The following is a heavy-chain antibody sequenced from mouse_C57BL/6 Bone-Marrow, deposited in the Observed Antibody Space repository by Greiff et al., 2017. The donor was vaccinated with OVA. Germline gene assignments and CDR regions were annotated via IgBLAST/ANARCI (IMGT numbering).Heavy chain of an antibody. J-gene: IGHJ3*01. V-gene: IGHV1-72*01. CDR3: AREVYYYGSSSFAY. CDR1: GYTFTSYW. Sequence: VQLQQPGAELVKPGASVKLSCKASGYTFTSYWMHWVKQRPGRGLEWIGRNDPNSGGTKYNEKFKSKAILTVDKPSSTAYMQLSSLTSEDSAVYYCAREVYYYGSSSFAYWGQGTLVTVSA. CDR2: NDPNSGGT. D-gene: IGHD1-1*01.